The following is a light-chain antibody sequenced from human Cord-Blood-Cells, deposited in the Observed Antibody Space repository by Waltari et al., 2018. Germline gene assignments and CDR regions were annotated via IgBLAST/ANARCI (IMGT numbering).Light chain of an antibody. CDR1: QGISSY. Sequence: DIQLTQSPSFLSASVGDRVTITCRASQGISSYLAWYQQKPGKAPKLLSYAASTLQSGVPARFSSSGSGTEFTLTISSLQPEDFATYYCQQLNSYPITFGQGTRLESK. CDR3: QQLNSYPIT. CDR2: AAS. J-gene: IGKJ5*01. V-gene: IGKV1-9*01.